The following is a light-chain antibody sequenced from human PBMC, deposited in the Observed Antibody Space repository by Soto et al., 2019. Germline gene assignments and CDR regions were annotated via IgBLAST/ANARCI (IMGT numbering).Light chain of an antibody. CDR1: QSVSSSY. CDR3: QQYVTSPLT. V-gene: IGKV3-20*01. J-gene: IGKJ4*01. CDR2: GAS. Sequence: EIVLTQSPGTLSLSPGEIATLSCRASQSVSSSYLAWYQQKPGQAPRLLIYGASSRATGIPDRFSGSASGTDFTLTISRLEPEDFAVYYCQQYVTSPLTFGGGTKVDIK.